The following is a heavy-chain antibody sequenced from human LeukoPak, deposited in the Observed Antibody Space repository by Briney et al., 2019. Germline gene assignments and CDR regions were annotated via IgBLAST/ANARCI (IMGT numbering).Heavy chain of an antibody. CDR1: GYTFTGYY. Sequence: ASVKVSCKASGYTFTGYYMHWVRQAPGQGLEWMGWINPNSGGTNYARKFQGRVTMTRDTSISTAYMELSRLRSDDTAVYYCAKGGYSYGPAPNWFDPWGQGTLVTVSS. D-gene: IGHD5-18*01. V-gene: IGHV1-2*02. CDR3: AKGGYSYGPAPNWFDP. CDR2: INPNSGGT. J-gene: IGHJ5*02.